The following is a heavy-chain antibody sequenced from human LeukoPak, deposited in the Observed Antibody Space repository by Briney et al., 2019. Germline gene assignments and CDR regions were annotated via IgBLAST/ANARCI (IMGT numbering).Heavy chain of an antibody. J-gene: IGHJ3*02. Sequence: SETLSLTCTVSGASISNYYWNWIRQPPGKGLEYIGRIYNSVNTNNNPSLQSRVTMSVDPSNNQFSLRLSSVTAADTAVYYCARAGTTYYYDDHVFDIWSPGTLVTVSS. V-gene: IGHV4-4*07. CDR3: ARAGTTYYYDDHVFDI. CDR1: GASISNYY. CDR2: IYNSVNT. D-gene: IGHD3-22*01.